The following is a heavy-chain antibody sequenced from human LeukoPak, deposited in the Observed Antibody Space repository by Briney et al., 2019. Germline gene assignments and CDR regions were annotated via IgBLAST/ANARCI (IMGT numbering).Heavy chain of an antibody. J-gene: IGHJ2*01. CDR1: GFTVSSNY. CDR3: ARDRSYPDWYFDL. V-gene: IGHV3-53*01. CDR2: IYIGGST. Sequence: PGGSLRLSCAASGFTVSSNYMSWVRQAPGKGLEWVSVIYIGGSTGYADSVKGRFTISRDNSKNTLYLQMNSLRAEDTAVYYCARDRSYPDWYFDLWGRGTLVTVSS. D-gene: IGHD3-10*01.